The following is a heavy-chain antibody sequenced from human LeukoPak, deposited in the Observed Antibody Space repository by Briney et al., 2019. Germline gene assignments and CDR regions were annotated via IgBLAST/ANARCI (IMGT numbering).Heavy chain of an antibody. CDR3: ARGGVGATAYYFDY. V-gene: IGHV3-21*01. CDR1: GFTFSSYS. J-gene: IGHJ4*02. CDR2: ISSSSYI. D-gene: IGHD1-26*01. Sequence: PGGSLRLSCAASGFTFSSYSMNWVRQAPGKGLEWVSSISSSSYIYYADSVKGRFTISRDNAKNSLYLQMNSLRAEDTAVYYCARGGVGATAYYFDYWGQGTLVTVSS.